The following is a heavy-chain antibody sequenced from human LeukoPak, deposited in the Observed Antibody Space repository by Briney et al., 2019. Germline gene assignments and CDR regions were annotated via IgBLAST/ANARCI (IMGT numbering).Heavy chain of an antibody. CDR1: GGSISSSSYY. CDR2: IYYSGST. CDR3: ARPFGGWFDP. D-gene: IGHD2-15*01. J-gene: IGHJ5*02. Sequence: PSETLSLTCTVSGGSISSSSYYWGWIRQPPGKGLEWIGSIYYSGSTYYNPSLKSRVTISVDTSKNQFSLKLSSVTAADTAVYYCARPFGGWFDPWGQGILVTVS. V-gene: IGHV4-39*01.